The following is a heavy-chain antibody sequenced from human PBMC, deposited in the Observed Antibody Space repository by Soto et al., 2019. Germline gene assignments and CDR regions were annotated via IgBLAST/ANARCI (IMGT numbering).Heavy chain of an antibody. D-gene: IGHD6-19*01. CDR3: AKDRGMGSGWAFDY. CDR1: GFTFSSYA. Sequence: LRLSCAASGFTFSSYAMSWVRQAPGKGLEWVSAISGSGGSTYYADSVKGRFTISRDNSKNTLYLQMNSLRAEDTAVYYCAKDRGMGSGWAFDYWGQGTLVTVSS. J-gene: IGHJ4*02. V-gene: IGHV3-23*01. CDR2: ISGSGGST.